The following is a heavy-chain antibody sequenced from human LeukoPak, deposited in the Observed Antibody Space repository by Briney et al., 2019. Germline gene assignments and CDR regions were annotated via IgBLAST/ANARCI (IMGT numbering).Heavy chain of an antibody. Sequence: GASVKVSCKASGYTFTGYYMHWVRQAPGQGLEWMGWINPNSGGTNYAQKFQGRVAMTRDTSISTAYMELSRLRSDDTAVYYCARAWGGIAAAGYFDYWGQGTLVTVSS. J-gene: IGHJ4*02. CDR3: ARAWGGIAAAGYFDY. CDR1: GYTFTGYY. CDR2: INPNSGGT. D-gene: IGHD6-13*01. V-gene: IGHV1-2*02.